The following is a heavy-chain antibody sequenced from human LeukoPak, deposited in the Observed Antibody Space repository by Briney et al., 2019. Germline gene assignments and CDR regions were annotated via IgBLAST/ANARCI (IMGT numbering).Heavy chain of an antibody. CDR1: GYTLTELS. CDR3: VTVTYYYDSSGYYR. J-gene: IGHJ4*02. V-gene: IGHV1-24*01. Sequence: ASVKVSCKVSGYTLTELSMHWVRQAPGKGLEWMGGFDPEDGERIYEQKFQGRVTMTEDTSTETAYMELSSMRSEDTGVYYCVTVTYYYDSSGYYRWGEGPLVTVSS. CDR2: FDPEDGER. D-gene: IGHD3-22*01.